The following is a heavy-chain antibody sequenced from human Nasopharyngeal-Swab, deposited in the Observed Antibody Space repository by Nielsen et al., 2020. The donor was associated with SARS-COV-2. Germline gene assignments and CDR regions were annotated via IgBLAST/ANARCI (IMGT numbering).Heavy chain of an antibody. CDR3: TTDLSDTAMVYFDY. D-gene: IGHD5-18*01. V-gene: IGHV3-15*01. CDR2: IKSKTDGGTT. Sequence: GESLKISCAASGFTFSNAWMSWVRQAPGKGLEWVGRIKSKTDGGTTDYAAPVKGRFTISRDDSKNTLYLQMNSLKTEDTAVHYCTTDLSDTAMVYFDYWGQGTLVTVSS. CDR1: GFTFSNAW. J-gene: IGHJ4*02.